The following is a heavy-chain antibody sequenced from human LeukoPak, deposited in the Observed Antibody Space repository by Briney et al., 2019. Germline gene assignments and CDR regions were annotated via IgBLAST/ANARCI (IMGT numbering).Heavy chain of an antibody. CDR1: GYTFTSYG. CDR2: ISAYNGNT. V-gene: IGHV1-18*01. J-gene: IGHJ4*02. D-gene: IGHD1-26*01. CDR3: ASFRGSFTR. Sequence: ASVKVSCKASGYTFTSYGISWVRQAPGQGLEWMGWISAYNGNTNYAQKFQGRVTITADESTSTAYMELSSLRSEDTAVYYCASFRGSFTRWGQGTLVTVSS.